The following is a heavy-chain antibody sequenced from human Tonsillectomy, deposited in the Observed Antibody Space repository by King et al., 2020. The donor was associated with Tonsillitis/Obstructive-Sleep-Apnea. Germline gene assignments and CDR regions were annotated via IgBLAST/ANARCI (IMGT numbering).Heavy chain of an antibody. D-gene: IGHD3-10*01. CDR2: ISGGGGST. Sequence: VQLVESGGGLVQPGGSLRLSCAASGFTFSSYAMSWVRQAPGKGLEWVSTISGGGGSTYYADSVKGRFTISRDNSKNTLYLQMNSLRAEDTAVYYCAKAMVQGIIITIFDYWGQGTLVTVSS. CDR1: GFTFSSYA. V-gene: IGHV3-23*04. CDR3: AKAMVQGIIITIFDY. J-gene: IGHJ4*02.